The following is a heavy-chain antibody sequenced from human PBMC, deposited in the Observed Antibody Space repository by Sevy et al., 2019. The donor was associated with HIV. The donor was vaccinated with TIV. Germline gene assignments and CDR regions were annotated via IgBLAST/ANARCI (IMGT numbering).Heavy chain of an antibody. J-gene: IGHJ4*02. CDR2: IWYNGSNK. Sequence: GGSLRLSCAASGFTFSSYGMHWVRQAPGKGLEWVAVIWYNGSNKYYADSVKGRFTISRDNSKNTLYLQMNSLRAEDTAVYYCASEKGYSGYDSEGYFDYWGQGTLVTVSS. V-gene: IGHV3-33*01. D-gene: IGHD5-12*01. CDR1: GFTFSSYG. CDR3: ASEKGYSGYDSEGYFDY.